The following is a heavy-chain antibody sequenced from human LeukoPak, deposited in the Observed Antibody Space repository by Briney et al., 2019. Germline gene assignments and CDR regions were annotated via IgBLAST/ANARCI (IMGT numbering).Heavy chain of an antibody. J-gene: IGHJ4*02. D-gene: IGHD2-2*01. V-gene: IGHV4-34*01. CDR3: ARGGVVPAARLRHFDY. CDR2: INHSGST. CDR1: GGSFSGYY. Sequence: SVTLNVTCAVYGGSFSGYYWSWMRQPPGKGLYWSGEINHSGSTNYNPSLKSRVTISVDTSKNQFSLKLSSVTAADTAVYYCARGGVVPAARLRHFDYWGQGTLVTVSS.